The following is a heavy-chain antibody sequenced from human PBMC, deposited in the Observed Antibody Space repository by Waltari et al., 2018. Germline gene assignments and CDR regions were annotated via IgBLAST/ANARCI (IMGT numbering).Heavy chain of an antibody. D-gene: IGHD2-8*01. V-gene: IGHV1-3*01. CDR3: ATGGAKYAIDI. CDR1: GYTFTSYA. Sequence: QVQLVQSGAEVKKPGASVKVSCKASGYTFTSYAMHWVRQAPGKRLEWMGWINAGNGNTKYSQKFQGRVTITRDTSASTAYMELSSLRSEDTAVYYCATGGAKYAIDIWGQGTMVTVSS. J-gene: IGHJ3*02. CDR2: INAGNGNT.